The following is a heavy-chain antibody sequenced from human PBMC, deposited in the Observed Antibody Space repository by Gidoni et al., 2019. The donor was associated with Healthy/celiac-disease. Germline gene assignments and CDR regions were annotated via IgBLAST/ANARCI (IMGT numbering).Heavy chain of an antibody. CDR3: ARDSSYGSGYNWFDP. J-gene: IGHJ5*02. CDR1: GFTFSSYG. CDR2: IWYDGSNK. V-gene: IGHV3-33*01. D-gene: IGHD3-10*01. Sequence: QVQLVESGGGVVQPGRSLRLSCAASGFTFSSYGMHWVRQAPGKGLEWVAVIWYDGSNKYYADSVKGRFTISRDNSKNTLYLQMNSLRAEDTAVYYCARDSSYGSGYNWFDPWGQGTLVTVSS.